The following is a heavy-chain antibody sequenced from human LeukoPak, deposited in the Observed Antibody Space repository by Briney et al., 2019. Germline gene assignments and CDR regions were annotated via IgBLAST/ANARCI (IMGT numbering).Heavy chain of an antibody. J-gene: IGHJ3*02. Sequence: ASVKVSCKASGYTFISYYMHWVRQAPGQGLEWMGIINPSGGSTSYAQKFRGRVTMTRDTSTSTVYMELSSLRSDDTAVYYCARGRVRGVRAESSDAFDIWGQGTMVTVSS. CDR1: GYTFISYY. D-gene: IGHD3-10*01. CDR3: ARGRVRGVRAESSDAFDI. V-gene: IGHV1-46*01. CDR2: INPSGGST.